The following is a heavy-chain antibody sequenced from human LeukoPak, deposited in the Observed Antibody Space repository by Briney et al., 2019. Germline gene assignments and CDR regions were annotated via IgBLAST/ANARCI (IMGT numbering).Heavy chain of an antibody. D-gene: IGHD3-3*01. CDR1: GFTLSSYS. CDR2: ISSSSSTI. Sequence: GGYLRLSCAASGFTLSSYSMNWVRQAPGKGLEWVSYISSSSSTIYYADSVKGRFTISRDNAKNSLYLQMNSLRDEDTAVYYCARDDLQRGLLDFDYWGQGTLVTVSS. CDR3: ARDDLQRGLLDFDY. J-gene: IGHJ4*02. V-gene: IGHV3-48*02.